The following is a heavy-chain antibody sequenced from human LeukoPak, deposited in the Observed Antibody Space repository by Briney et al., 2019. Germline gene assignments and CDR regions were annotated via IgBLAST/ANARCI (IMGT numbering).Heavy chain of an antibody. CDR2: IHPRSGGT. Sequence: ASVKVSCKASGYTFSDYYLHWVRQAPGHGLEWMGWIHPRSGGTHYAQKFQGRVTMTRDTSISTAYMELSSLRSDDTAVYFCAREIVATIGGAFDIWGQGTMVTVSS. V-gene: IGHV1-2*02. CDR1: GYTFSDYY. CDR3: AREIVATIGGAFDI. J-gene: IGHJ3*02. D-gene: IGHD5-12*01.